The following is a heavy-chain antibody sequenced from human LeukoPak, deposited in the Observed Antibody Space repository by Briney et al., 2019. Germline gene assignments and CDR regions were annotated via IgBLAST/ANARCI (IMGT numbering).Heavy chain of an antibody. V-gene: IGHV1-24*01. Sequence: GASVKVSCTVSGSSLSDLPMHWVRHSPPKGLEWLGGFHPENDEIIYAQNFQGRVTMSEDTSRDTAYMELRSLRSDDTAVYYCVTGDHSPYYFHYWGQGSLVTVSS. D-gene: IGHD4-11*01. CDR3: VTGDHSPYYFHY. CDR1: GSSLSDLP. J-gene: IGHJ4*02. CDR2: FHPENDEI.